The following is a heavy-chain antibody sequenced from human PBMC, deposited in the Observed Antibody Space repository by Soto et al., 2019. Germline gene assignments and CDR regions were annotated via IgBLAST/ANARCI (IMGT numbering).Heavy chain of an antibody. CDR1: GGSISSGGYY. V-gene: IGHV4-31*03. Sequence: QVQLQESGPGLVKHSQTLSLTCTVSGGSISSGGYYWSWIRQHPGKGLEWIGYIYYSGRTYYNPSLKSRVTIAVDTSKNQCSLKLSSVTAADTAVYYCARDRDDFWSGVLDDAFDIWGQGTMVTVSS. CDR2: IYYSGRT. D-gene: IGHD3-3*01. CDR3: ARDRDDFWSGVLDDAFDI. J-gene: IGHJ3*02.